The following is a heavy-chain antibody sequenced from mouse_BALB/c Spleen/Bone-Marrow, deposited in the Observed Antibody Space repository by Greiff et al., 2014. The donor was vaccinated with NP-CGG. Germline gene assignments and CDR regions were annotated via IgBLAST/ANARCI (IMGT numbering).Heavy chain of an antibody. CDR3: ARSGCTNYWYFDV. J-gene: IGHJ1*01. Sequence: VMLVESGPELVKPGASVKMSCKASGYTFTDYVISWVKQRTGQGLEWIGEIYPKSVDTYYSEKFKGKATLTADKSSNTAYMQLSSLTSEDSAVYFCARSGCTNYWYFDVWGAGTTVTVSS. CDR1: GYTFTDYV. CDR2: IYPKSVDT. D-gene: IGHD1-1*01. V-gene: IGHV1-81*01.